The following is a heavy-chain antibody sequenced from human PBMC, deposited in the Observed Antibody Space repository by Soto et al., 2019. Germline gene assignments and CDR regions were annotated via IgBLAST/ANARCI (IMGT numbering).Heavy chain of an antibody. Sequence: QVQLQESGPGLVKPSQTLSLTCTVSGGSISSGDYHWTWIRQPPGKGLEWIGAIYYSASTYYNPSLVSRITISIDTSKNQFSLKLTSVTAAYTAVYYCARDSRTPSGGMDVW. J-gene: IGHJ6*01. V-gene: IGHV4-30-4*01. CDR1: GGSISSGDYH. CDR2: IYYSAST. CDR3: ARDSRTPSGGMDV.